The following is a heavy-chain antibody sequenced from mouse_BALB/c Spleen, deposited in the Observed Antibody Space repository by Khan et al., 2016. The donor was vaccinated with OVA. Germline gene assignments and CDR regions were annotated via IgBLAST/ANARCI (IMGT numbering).Heavy chain of an antibody. J-gene: IGHJ2*01. CDR1: GYSFTGYN. D-gene: IGHD2-10*02. Sequence: VQLKESGPELEKPGASVKISCKASGYSFTGYNMNWVKQSNGKSLEWIGNIDPYYGGATYNQKFKGKATLTVDKSSRTAYMQLKSLTSEDSAVYYCTRGYGNYVRDYFDYWGQGTTLTVSS. CDR2: IDPYYGGA. CDR3: TRGYGNYVRDYFDY. V-gene: IGHV1-39*01.